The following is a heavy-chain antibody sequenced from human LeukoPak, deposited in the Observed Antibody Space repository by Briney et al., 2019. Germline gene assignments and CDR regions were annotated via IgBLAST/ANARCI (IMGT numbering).Heavy chain of an antibody. Sequence: SVKVSCKASGGTFSSYATSWVRQAPGQGLEWMGGIIPIFGTANYAQKFQGRVTITADESTSTAYMELSSLRSEDTAVYYCARAVARYSSSWYEIDYWGQGTLVTVSS. CDR3: ARAVARYSSSWYEIDY. CDR2: IIPIFGTA. CDR1: GGTFSSYA. D-gene: IGHD6-13*01. J-gene: IGHJ4*02. V-gene: IGHV1-69*13.